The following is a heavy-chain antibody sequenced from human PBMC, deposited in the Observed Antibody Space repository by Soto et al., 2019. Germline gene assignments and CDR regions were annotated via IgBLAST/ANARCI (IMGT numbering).Heavy chain of an antibody. CDR3: ARGPWVGAVFTSDSGADFDY. V-gene: IGHV4-31*03. CDR1: GGSISSGGYY. Sequence: QVQLQESGPGLVKPSQTLSLTCTVSGGSISSGGYYWSWIRQHPGKGLEWIGYISNSGSTYYNPSLKSRVTISVDTSKNQFSLKLSSVTAADTAMYYCARGPWVGAVFTSDSGADFDYWGQGTLVTVSS. CDR2: ISNSGST. D-gene: IGHD7-27*01. J-gene: IGHJ4*02.